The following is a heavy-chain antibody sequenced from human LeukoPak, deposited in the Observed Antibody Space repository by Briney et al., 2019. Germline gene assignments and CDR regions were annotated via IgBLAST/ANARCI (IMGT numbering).Heavy chain of an antibody. CDR2: INHSGST. CDR3: TRERSTVTFDY. V-gene: IGHV4-34*01. J-gene: IGHJ4*02. CDR1: GGSFSGYY. D-gene: IGHD4-17*01. Sequence: SETLSLTCAVYGGSFSGYYWSWIRQPPGKGLEWIGEINHSGSTNYNPSLESRVTISVDTSKNQFSLKLTSVTAADTAVYYCTRERSTVTFDYWGQGTLVTVSS.